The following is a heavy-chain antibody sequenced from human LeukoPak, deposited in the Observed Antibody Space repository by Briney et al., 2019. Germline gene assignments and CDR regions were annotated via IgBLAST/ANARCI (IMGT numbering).Heavy chain of an antibody. CDR3: AREDYDILTGYYKSWYFDL. Sequence: RPGGSLRLSCAASGFTFDDYGMSWVRQAPGKGLEWVSGINWNGGSTGYADSVKGRFTISRDNAKNSLYLQMNGLRAEDTALYYCAREDYDILTGYYKSWYFDLWGRGTLVTVSS. CDR1: GFTFDDYG. D-gene: IGHD3-9*01. J-gene: IGHJ2*01. V-gene: IGHV3-20*04. CDR2: INWNGGST.